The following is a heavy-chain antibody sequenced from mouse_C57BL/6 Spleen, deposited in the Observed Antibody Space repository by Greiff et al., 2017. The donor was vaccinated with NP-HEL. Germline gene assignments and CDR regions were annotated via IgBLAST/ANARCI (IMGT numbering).Heavy chain of an antibody. CDR1: GYTFTSYW. V-gene: IGHV1-53*01. CDR2: INPSNGGT. Sequence: QVQLQQPGTELVKPGASVKLSCKASGYTFTSYWMHWVKQRPGQGLEWIGNINPSNGGTNYNEKFKSKATQTVDKSSSTAYMQLSSLTSEDSAVYYCARNPLYYYGSTYFDYWGQGTTLTVSS. D-gene: IGHD1-1*01. J-gene: IGHJ2*01. CDR3: ARNPLYYYGSTYFDY.